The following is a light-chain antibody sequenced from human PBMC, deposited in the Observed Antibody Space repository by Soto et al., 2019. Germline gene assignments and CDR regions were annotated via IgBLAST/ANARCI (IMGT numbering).Light chain of an antibody. CDR2: GAS. V-gene: IGKV3-20*01. CDR1: QSVRSSY. CDR3: QQYGSSPRT. Sequence: EIVLTQSPGTLSLSPGERATLSCGASQSVRSSYLAWYQQKPGQAPRLLIYGASSRATGIPDRFSGSGSGTAFTLTISRLEPEDFAVYSCQQYGSSPRTFGQGTKVEIK. J-gene: IGKJ1*01.